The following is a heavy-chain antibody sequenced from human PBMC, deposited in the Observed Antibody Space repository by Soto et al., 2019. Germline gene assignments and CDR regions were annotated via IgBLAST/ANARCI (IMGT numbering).Heavy chain of an antibody. CDR2: IYYSGST. V-gene: IGHV4-30-4*01. Sequence: SETLSLTCTVSGGSISSGDYYWSWIRQPPGKGLEWIGYIYYSGSTYYNPSLKSRVTISVDTSKNQFSLKLSSVTAADTAVYYCASLPFDFWSGVSPYYFDYWGQGTLVTVSS. D-gene: IGHD3-3*01. J-gene: IGHJ4*02. CDR1: GGSISSGDYY. CDR3: ASLPFDFWSGVSPYYFDY.